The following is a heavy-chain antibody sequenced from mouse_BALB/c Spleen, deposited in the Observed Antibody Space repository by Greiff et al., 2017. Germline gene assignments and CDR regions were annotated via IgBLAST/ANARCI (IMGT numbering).Heavy chain of an antibody. CDR3: ARRNYGSIYYAMDY. J-gene: IGHJ4*01. D-gene: IGHD1-1*01. CDR1: GFTFSSFG. CDR2: ISSGSSTI. V-gene: IGHV5-17*02. Sequence: EVQLVESGGGLVQPGGSRKLSCAASGFTFSSFGMHWVRQAPEKGLEWVAYISSGSSTIYYADTVKGRFTISRDNPKNTLFLQMTSLRSEDTAMYYCARRNYGSIYYAMDYWGQGTSVTGSS.